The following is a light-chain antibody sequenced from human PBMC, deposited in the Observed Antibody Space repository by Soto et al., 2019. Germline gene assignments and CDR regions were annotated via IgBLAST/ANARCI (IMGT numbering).Light chain of an antibody. Sequence: VLTQSPGTLSLSPGESATLSCRASQTVSITYLTWYQQKPGQAPRLLIFGASKRATGIPDRFSGSGSGRDFTLTTSGLEPEDFAVYYCQQYGSSPLISFGQGTRLEI. J-gene: IGKJ5*01. CDR3: QQYGSSPLIS. CDR2: GAS. V-gene: IGKV3-20*01. CDR1: QTVSITY.